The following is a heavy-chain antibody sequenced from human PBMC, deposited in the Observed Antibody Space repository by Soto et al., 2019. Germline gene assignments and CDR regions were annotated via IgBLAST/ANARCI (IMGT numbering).Heavy chain of an antibody. CDR1: GYTFTSYD. CDR3: ARERSDLGGMDV. D-gene: IGHD3-16*01. Sequence: QVQLVQSGAEVKKPGASVKVSCKASGYTFTSYDINWVRQATGQGLEWMGWVNPNSGNTAYAQKFQGRVTMTRNTSISTAYMELSSLRSEDTAVYDCARERSDLGGMDVLGQGTTVTVSS. V-gene: IGHV1-8*01. J-gene: IGHJ6*02. CDR2: VNPNSGNT.